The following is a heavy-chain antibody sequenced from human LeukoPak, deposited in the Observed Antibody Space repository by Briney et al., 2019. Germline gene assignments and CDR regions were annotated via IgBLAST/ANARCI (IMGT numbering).Heavy chain of an antibody. CDR1: GFTFSSYG. D-gene: IGHD3-22*01. CDR2: VRYHGVDK. CDR3: AKDQVYFDSSAGFCFDP. Sequence: GGTLGLSCAASGFTFSSYGMHWVRQAPGKGPEWVAFVRYHGVDKYYADSVKGRFTISRDNSKNTLYLQMNSLRPEDTAVYYCAKDQVYFDSSAGFCFDPWGQGTLVTVSS. J-gene: IGHJ5*02. V-gene: IGHV3-30*02.